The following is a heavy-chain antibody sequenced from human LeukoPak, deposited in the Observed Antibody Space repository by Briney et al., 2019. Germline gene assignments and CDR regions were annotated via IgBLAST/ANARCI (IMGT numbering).Heavy chain of an antibody. CDR2: INHSGST. J-gene: IGHJ4*02. V-gene: IGHV4-34*01. CDR3: ARGERDGYNVDFDY. Sequence: PSETLSLTCAVYGGSFSGYYWSWIRQPPGKGLEWTGEINHSGSTNYNPSLKSRVTISVDTSKNQFSLKLSSVTAADTAVYYCARGERDGYNVDFDYWGQGTLVTVSS. D-gene: IGHD5-24*01. CDR1: GGSFSGYY.